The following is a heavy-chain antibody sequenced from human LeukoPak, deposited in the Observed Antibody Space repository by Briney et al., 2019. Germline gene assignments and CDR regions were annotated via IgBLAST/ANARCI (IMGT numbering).Heavy chain of an antibody. CDR2: IIPIFGTA. V-gene: IGHV1-69*06. D-gene: IGHD5-12*01. CDR3: AREVGYDSYFDY. CDR1: GGTFSSYA. Sequence: AASVKVSCKASGGTFSSYAISWVRQAPGQGLEWMGGIIPIFGTANYAQKFQGRVTITADKSTSTAYMELSRLRSDDTAVYYCAREVGYDSYFDYWGQGTLVTVSS. J-gene: IGHJ4*02.